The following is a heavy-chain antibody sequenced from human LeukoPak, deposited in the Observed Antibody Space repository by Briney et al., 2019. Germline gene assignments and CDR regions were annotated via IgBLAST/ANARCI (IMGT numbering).Heavy chain of an antibody. V-gene: IGHV3-64*01. J-gene: IGHJ4*02. CDR3: AREMGYCSSTSCPTDY. CDR1: GFTFSSYA. CDR2: ISSNGGST. Sequence: GGSLRLSCAASGFTFSSYAMHWVRQAPGKGLEYVSAISSNGGSTYYANSVKGRFTISRGNSKNTLYLQMGSLRAEDMAVYYCAREMGYCSSTSCPTDYWGQGTLVTVSS. D-gene: IGHD2-2*01.